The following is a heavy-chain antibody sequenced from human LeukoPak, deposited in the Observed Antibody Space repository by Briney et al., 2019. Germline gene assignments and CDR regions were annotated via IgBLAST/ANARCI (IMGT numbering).Heavy chain of an antibody. CDR3: ARDQQCSGGSCYGAFDI. D-gene: IGHD2-15*01. V-gene: IGHV3-7*01. CDR2: IKQDGSEK. J-gene: IGHJ3*02. CDR1: GFTFSSYW. Sequence: GGSLRLSCAASGFTFSSYWMSWVRQAPGKGLEWVANIKQDGSEKYYVDSVKGRFTISRDNAKNSLYLQMNSLRAEDTAVYYCARDQQCSGGSCYGAFDIWGQGTMVAVSS.